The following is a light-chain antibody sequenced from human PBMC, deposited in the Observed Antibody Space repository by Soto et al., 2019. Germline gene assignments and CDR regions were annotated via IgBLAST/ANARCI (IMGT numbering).Light chain of an antibody. CDR3: QQSYTSWWT. Sequence: DIQMTQSPSSLSASVGDRVSITCRASQNISTHLSWYQQKPGKAPKLLIYAASSLQSWVPSRFTGSGSGTDFTLTISSLQPEDFATYYCQQSYTSWWTFGQGTKVEIK. V-gene: IGKV1-39*01. CDR2: AAS. J-gene: IGKJ1*01. CDR1: QNISTH.